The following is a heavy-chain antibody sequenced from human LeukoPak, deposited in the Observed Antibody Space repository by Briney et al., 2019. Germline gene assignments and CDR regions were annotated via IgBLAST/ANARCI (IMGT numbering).Heavy chain of an antibody. V-gene: IGHV3-66*01. J-gene: IGHJ4*02. CDR3: ARPSPDYGGNPFDC. D-gene: IGHD4-23*01. Sequence: GGSLRLSCAASGFTVSSNYMSWVRQAPGKGLEWVSVIYSGGSTYYADSVKGRFTISRDNSKNTLYLQMNSLRAEDTAVYYCARPSPDYGGNPFDCWGQGTLVTVSS. CDR1: GFTVSSNY. CDR2: IYSGGST.